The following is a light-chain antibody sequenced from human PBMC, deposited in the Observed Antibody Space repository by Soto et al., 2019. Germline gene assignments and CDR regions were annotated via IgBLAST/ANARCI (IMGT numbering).Light chain of an antibody. V-gene: IGKV3-11*01. Sequence: EIVLTHSPATLSFSPFKRATLSCMASQNISSYLIWYQQKPGQAPRLLIYDVSNRATGIPARFSGSGSGTDFTLTISSLEPEDFAVYYCQQYGSSPITFGQGTRLEIK. CDR1: QNISSY. CDR2: DVS. J-gene: IGKJ5*01. CDR3: QQYGSSPIT.